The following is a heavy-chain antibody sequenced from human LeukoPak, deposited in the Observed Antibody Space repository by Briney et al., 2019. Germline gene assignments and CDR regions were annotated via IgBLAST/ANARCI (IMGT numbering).Heavy chain of an antibody. CDR3: ARDSSYCGGDCYSFDY. D-gene: IGHD2-21*02. Sequence: PSETLSLTCTVSGGSISSYYWSWIRQPPGKGLEWIGYTYYSGSTNYNPSLKSRVTISVDTSKNQFSLKLSSVTAADTAVYYCARDSSYCGGDCYSFDYWGQGTLVTVSS. CDR2: TYYSGST. V-gene: IGHV4-59*01. CDR1: GGSISSYY. J-gene: IGHJ4*02.